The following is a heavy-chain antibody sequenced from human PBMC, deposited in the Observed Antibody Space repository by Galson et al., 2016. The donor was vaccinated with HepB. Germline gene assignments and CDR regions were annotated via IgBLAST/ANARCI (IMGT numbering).Heavy chain of an antibody. CDR3: SGHRSSSWFDF. CDR1: GFTFGDYA. D-gene: IGHD6-6*01. Sequence: SLRLSCAGSGFTFGDYAMSWFRQAPGKGLQWLSYISSTSTAKFYADSVRGRFSISRDNAKNSLYLQMNDLRPDDTATYYCSGHRSSSWFDFWGRGTLVIVSS. J-gene: IGHJ4*02. CDR2: ISSTSTAK. V-gene: IGHV3-48*03.